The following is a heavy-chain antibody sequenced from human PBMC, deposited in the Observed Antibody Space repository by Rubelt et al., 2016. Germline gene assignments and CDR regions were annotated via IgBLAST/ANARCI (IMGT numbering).Heavy chain of an antibody. V-gene: IGHV4-39*01. Sequence: QLQLQESGPGLVKPSETLSLTCTVSGGSISSSSYYWGWIRQPPGKGLEWIGSIYYSWSTYYNPSLKSRVTISVDTSKNQFSLKLSSVTAADTAVYYCARLSSGWYYFDYWGQGTLVTVSS. J-gene: IGHJ4*02. CDR1: GGSISSSSYY. D-gene: IGHD6-19*01. CDR2: IYYSWST. CDR3: ARLSSGWYYFDY.